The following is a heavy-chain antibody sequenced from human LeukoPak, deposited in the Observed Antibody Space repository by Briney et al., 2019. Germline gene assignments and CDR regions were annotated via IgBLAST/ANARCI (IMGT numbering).Heavy chain of an antibody. D-gene: IGHD2-2*03. Sequence: GGSLRLSCAASGFTFSSYEMNWVRQAPGKGLEWVSYISSSGSTIYYADSVKGRFTISRDNAKNSLYLQMNSLRAEDTAVYYCARRSGSMDIDYWGQGTLVTVSS. CDR2: ISSSGSTI. J-gene: IGHJ4*02. CDR1: GFTFSSYE. CDR3: ARRSGSMDIDY. V-gene: IGHV3-48*03.